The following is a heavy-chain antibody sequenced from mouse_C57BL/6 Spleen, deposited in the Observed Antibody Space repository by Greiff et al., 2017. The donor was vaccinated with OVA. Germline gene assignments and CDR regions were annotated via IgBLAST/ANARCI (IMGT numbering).Heavy chain of an antibody. D-gene: IGHD1-1*01. J-gene: IGHJ3*01. V-gene: IGHV5-9*01. CDR1: GFTFSSYT. CDR3: ARDYGSSPSWFAY. CDR2: ISGGGGNT. Sequence: DVMLVESGGGLVKPGGSLKLSCAASGFTFSSYTMSWVRQTPEKRLEWVATISGGGGNTYYPDSVKGRFTISRDNAKNTLYLQMSSLRSEDTALYYCARDYGSSPSWFAYWGQGTLVTVSA.